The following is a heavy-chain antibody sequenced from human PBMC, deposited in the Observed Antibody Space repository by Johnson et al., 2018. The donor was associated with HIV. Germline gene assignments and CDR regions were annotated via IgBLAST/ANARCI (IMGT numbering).Heavy chain of an antibody. D-gene: IGHD1-26*01. CDR3: AKDHARGELRGAFDI. CDR2: ISWNSGSI. CDR1: GFTFDDYA. V-gene: IGHV3-9*01. J-gene: IGHJ3*02. Sequence: EVQLVESGGGLVQPGRSLRLSCAASGFTFDDYAMHWVLQAPGKGLEWVSGISWNSGSIGYADSVKGRFTISRDNAKNSLYLQMNSLRAEDTALYYCAKDHARGELRGAFDIWGQGTMVTVSS.